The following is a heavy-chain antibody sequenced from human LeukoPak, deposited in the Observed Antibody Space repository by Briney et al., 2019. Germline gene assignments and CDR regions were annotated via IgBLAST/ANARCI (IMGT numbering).Heavy chain of an antibody. CDR2: INPSAGST. CDR3: ARDHSGWLRREPNFDY. Sequence: ASVKVSCKASGYTFTSYYIHWVRQAPGQGLEWMGIINPSAGSTSYAQKFQGRVTMTRDTSTNTVYMELSSLRSEDTAVYYCARDHSGWLRREPNFDYWGQGTLVTVSS. V-gene: IGHV1-46*01. J-gene: IGHJ4*02. CDR1: GYTFTSYY. D-gene: IGHD5-12*01.